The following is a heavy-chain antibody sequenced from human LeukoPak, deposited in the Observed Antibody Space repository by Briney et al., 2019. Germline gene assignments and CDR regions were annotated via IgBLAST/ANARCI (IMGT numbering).Heavy chain of an antibody. CDR2: INPNSGGT. V-gene: IGHV1-2*02. Sequence: ASVKVSCKASGYTFTGYYMHWVRQAPGQGLEWMGWINPNSGGTNYAQKFQGRVTMTRDTSTTTAYMELRSLRLDDTAVYYCVREDWGSGTIIDYWGQGTLVTVSS. D-gene: IGHD1-14*01. CDR3: VREDWGSGTIIDY. CDR1: GYTFTGYY. J-gene: IGHJ4*02.